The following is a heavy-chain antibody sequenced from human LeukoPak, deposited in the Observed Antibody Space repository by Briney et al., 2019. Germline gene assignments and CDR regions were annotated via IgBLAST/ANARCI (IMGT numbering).Heavy chain of an antibody. CDR2: IYENGGTT. CDR3: ARVEGEWDYFDY. J-gene: IGHJ4*02. Sequence: GGSLRLSCVGSGFTFRSHAMSWVRQAPEKGLEFVSGIYENGGTTYYADSVKGRFSISRDNSKNTLYLQMNSLRAEDTAVYYCARVEGEWDYFDYWGQGTLVTVSS. CDR1: GFTFRSHA. D-gene: IGHD3-10*01. V-gene: IGHV3-23*01.